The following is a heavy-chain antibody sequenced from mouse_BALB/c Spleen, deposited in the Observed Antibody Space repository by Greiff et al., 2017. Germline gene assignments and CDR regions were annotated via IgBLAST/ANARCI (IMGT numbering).Heavy chain of an antibody. J-gene: IGHJ4*01. V-gene: IGHV5-17*02. CDR1: GFTFSSFG. CDR2: ISSGSSTI. CDR3: AREGLPPYYYAMDY. Sequence: EVKVVESGGGLVQPGGSRKLSCAASGFTFSSFGMHWVRQAPEKGLEWVAYISSGSSTIYYADTVKGRFTISRDNARNILYLQMSSLRSEDTARYYCAREGLPPYYYAMDYWGQGTSVTVSS. D-gene: IGHD2-2*01.